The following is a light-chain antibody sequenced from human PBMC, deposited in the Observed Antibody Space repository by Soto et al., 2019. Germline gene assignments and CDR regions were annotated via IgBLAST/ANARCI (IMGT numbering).Light chain of an antibody. V-gene: IGLV2-23*02. CDR2: EVT. Sequence: QSALTQPASVSGSPGQSITIPCTGTSGDVGSYNLVSWYQQHPGKAPKLLIYEVTERPSGVSNRFSGSKSGSTASLTISGLQPDDEADYYCCSYAGNSEVFGTGTKLTV. CDR1: SGDVGSYNL. J-gene: IGLJ1*01. CDR3: CSYAGNSEV.